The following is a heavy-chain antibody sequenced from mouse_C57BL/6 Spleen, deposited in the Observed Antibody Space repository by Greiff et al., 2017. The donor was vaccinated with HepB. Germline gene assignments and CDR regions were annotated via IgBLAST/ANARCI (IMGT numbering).Heavy chain of an antibody. CDR2: IYPRSGNT. Sequence: QVQLQQSGAELARPGASVKLSCKASGYTFTSYGISWVKQRTGQGLEWIGEIYPRSGNTYYNEKFKGKATLTADKSSSTAYMELRSLTSEDSAVYFCSRRDYGSSYYYAMDYWGEGTSVIVSS. D-gene: IGHD1-1*01. CDR3: SRRDYGSSYYYAMDY. J-gene: IGHJ4*01. V-gene: IGHV1-81*01. CDR1: GYTFTSYG.